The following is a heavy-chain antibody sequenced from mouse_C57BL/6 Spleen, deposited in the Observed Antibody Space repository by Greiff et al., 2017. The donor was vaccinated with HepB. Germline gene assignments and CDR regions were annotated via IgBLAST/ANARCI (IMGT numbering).Heavy chain of an antibody. J-gene: IGHJ2*01. CDR3: ARWEDSSGYYY. D-gene: IGHD3-2*02. Sequence: DVMLVESGGDLVKPGGSLKLSCAASGFTFSSYGMSWVRQTPDKRLEWVATISSGGSYTYYPDSVKGRFTISRDNAKNTLYLQMSSLKSEDTAMYYCARWEDSSGYYYWGQGTTLTVSS. CDR2: ISSGGSYT. V-gene: IGHV5-6*02. CDR1: GFTFSSYG.